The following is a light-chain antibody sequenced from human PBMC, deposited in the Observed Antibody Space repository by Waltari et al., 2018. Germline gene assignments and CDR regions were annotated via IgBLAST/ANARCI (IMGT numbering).Light chain of an antibody. CDR2: DVN. V-gene: IGLV2-14*01. J-gene: IGLJ3*02. Sequence: QSALTQPASVSASPGQSISISCTETSSDVGDYNYVSWYQQHPGKAPKLIIYDVNKRPAGVSNRSSASKSGNTASLTISGLQPEDEADYYCSSYTRSSTFLFGGGTKLTVL. CDR3: SSYTRSSTFL. CDR1: SSDVGDYNY.